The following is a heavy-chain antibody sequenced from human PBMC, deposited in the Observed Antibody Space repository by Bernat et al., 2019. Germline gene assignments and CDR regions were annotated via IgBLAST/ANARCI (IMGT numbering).Heavy chain of an antibody. CDR1: GFTFSSYW. Sequence: ELQLVESGGGLVQPGGSLRLSCSASGFTFSSYWMSWVRQAPGKGLEWVANIKQDGSEKYYVDSVKGRFTISRDNAKNSVYLKMNSLRAEDTAMYYCAREGRLYYYDSHRFDYWGLGTLVTVSS. CDR3: AREGRLYYYDSHRFDY. CDR2: IKQDGSEK. V-gene: IGHV3-7*01. J-gene: IGHJ4*02. D-gene: IGHD3-22*01.